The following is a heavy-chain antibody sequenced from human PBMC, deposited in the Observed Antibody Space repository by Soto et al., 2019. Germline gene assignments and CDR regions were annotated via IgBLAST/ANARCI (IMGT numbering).Heavy chain of an antibody. D-gene: IGHD6-19*01. CDR2: ISAYNGNT. CDR1: GYTFPSYG. J-gene: IGHJ4*02. Sequence: ASVKVSCKTSGYTFPSYGISWVRQAPGQGLEWMGWISAYNGNTNYAQKLQGRVTMTTDTSTSTAYMELRSLRSDDTAVYYCARDLAVGLVDYWGQGTLVTVSS. CDR3: ARDLAVGLVDY. V-gene: IGHV1-18*01.